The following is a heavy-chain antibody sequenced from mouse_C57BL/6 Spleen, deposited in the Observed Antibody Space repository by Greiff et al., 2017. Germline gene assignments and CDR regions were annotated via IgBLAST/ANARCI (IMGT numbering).Heavy chain of an antibody. V-gene: IGHV1-61*01. CDR3: ARDMSNGGWFAY. CDR1: GYTFTSSW. CDR2: IYPSDSET. J-gene: IGHJ3*01. D-gene: IGHD2-5*01. Sequence: QVQLQQPGAELVRPGSSVQLSCKASGYTFTSSWMDWVKQRPGQGLEWIGNIYPSDSETHYNQKFKDKATLTVDKSSSTAYMQLSSLTSEDSAVYYCARDMSNGGWFAYWGQGTLVTVSA.